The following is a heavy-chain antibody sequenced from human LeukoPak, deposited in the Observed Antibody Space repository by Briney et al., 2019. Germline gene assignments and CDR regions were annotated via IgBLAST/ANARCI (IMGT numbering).Heavy chain of an antibody. J-gene: IGHJ4*02. CDR3: ARDKNEVAFSSSCFDY. V-gene: IGHV1-46*01. CDR2: INPSGFST. D-gene: IGHD6-13*01. CDR1: ADTFIGYY. Sequence: GASVKVSCKASADTFIGYYIHWVRQAPGQGLEWMGIINPSGFSTRYAQRFQGRVTMTRDTSTGTVYMELRSLRSEDTAVYYCARDKNEVAFSSSCFDYWGQGTLVTVSS.